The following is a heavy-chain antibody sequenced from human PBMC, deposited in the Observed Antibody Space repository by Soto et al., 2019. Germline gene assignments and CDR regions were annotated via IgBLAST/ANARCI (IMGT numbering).Heavy chain of an antibody. CDR2: LSRGGGST. V-gene: IGHV3-23*01. J-gene: IGHJ3*02. CDR3: ARDGQYRTDGFDI. Sequence: EAQLLESGVELIQPWGSLRLSCAASGFTYSSHGMSWVRQAPGKGLEWIAGLSRGGGSTYYAESVKGRFTISRDNSKNTLDLIMNSLRVEDTALYYCARDGQYRTDGFDIWGQGTMVTVSS. CDR1: GFTYSSHG. D-gene: IGHD5-12*01.